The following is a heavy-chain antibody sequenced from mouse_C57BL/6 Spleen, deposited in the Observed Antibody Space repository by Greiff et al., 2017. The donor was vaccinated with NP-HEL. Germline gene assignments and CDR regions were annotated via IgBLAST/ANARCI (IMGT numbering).Heavy chain of an antibody. J-gene: IGHJ2*01. Sequence: EVMLVESGGGLVKPGGSLKLSCAASGFTFSSYAMSWVRQTPEKRLEWVATISDGGSYTYYPDNVKGRFTISRDNAKNNLYLQMSHLKSEDTAMYYCARDDRSYYFDYWGQGTTLTVSS. CDR1: GFTFSSYA. CDR2: ISDGGSYT. V-gene: IGHV5-4*01. CDR3: ARDDRSYYFDY.